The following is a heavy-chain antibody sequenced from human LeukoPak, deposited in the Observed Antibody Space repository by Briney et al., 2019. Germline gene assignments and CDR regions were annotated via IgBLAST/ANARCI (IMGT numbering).Heavy chain of an antibody. V-gene: IGHV3-7*01. CDR1: GFTFSSYW. CDR3: ARVNPCSGGSCYPGEFDY. CDR2: IKQDGSEK. Sequence: GGSLRLSCAASGFTFSSYWMSWVREAPGKGLEWVANIKQDGSEKYYVDSVKGRFTISRDNAKNSLYLQMNSLRAEDTAVYYCARVNPCSGGSCYPGEFDYWGQGTLVTVSS. J-gene: IGHJ4*02. D-gene: IGHD2-15*01.